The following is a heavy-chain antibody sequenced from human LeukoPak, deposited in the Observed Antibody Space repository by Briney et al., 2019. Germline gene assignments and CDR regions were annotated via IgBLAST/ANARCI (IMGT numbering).Heavy chain of an antibody. J-gene: IGHJ3*02. CDR2: IGSSSTTI. V-gene: IGHV3-48*04. CDR1: GFTFSSYS. CDR3: ARLYCSGGSCYSGDAFDI. D-gene: IGHD2-15*01. Sequence: GGSLRLSCAASGFTFSSYSMNWVRQAPGKGLEWVSYIGSSSTTIYYADSVKGRFTISRDNAKNSLFLQMNSLRAEDTAVYHCARLYCSGGSCYSGDAFDIWGQGTMVTVSS.